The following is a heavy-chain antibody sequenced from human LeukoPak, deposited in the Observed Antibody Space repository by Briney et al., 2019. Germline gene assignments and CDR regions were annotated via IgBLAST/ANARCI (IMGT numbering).Heavy chain of an antibody. Sequence: PGGSLRLSCAASGFTFDDYAMHWVRQAPGKGLEWVSGISWNSGSIGCADSVKGRFTISRDNAKNSLYLQMNSLRAEDTALYYCAKDIDYDSSGYDYWGQGTLVTVSS. D-gene: IGHD3-22*01. CDR2: ISWNSGSI. CDR1: GFTFDDYA. J-gene: IGHJ4*02. CDR3: AKDIDYDSSGYDY. V-gene: IGHV3-9*01.